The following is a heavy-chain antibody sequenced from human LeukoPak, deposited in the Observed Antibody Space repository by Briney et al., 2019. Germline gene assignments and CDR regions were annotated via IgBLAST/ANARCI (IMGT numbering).Heavy chain of an antibody. J-gene: IGHJ4*02. Sequence: SETLSLTCTVSGSSISPYYWSWIRQPPGKGREWIGYIYYSGSTNYNPSLKSRVTISVDTSNNQFSLKLRSVTAADTAVYYCARRTSRGGGIDYWGQGTLVTVSS. CDR3: ARRTSRGGGIDY. D-gene: IGHD3-16*01. CDR2: IYYSGST. CDR1: GSSISPYY. V-gene: IGHV4-59*01.